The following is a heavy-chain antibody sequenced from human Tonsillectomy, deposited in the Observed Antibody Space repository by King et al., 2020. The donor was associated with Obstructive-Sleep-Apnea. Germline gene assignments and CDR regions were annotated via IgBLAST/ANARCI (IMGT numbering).Heavy chain of an antibody. CDR2: ISSSSSYI. J-gene: IGHJ6*02. D-gene: IGHD4-23*01. Sequence: VQLVESGGGLVKPGGSLRLSCAASGFTFSSYSMNWVRQAPGKGLEWVSSISSSSSYIYYADSVKGRFTISRDNAKNSLYLQMNSLRAEDTAVYYCAITPRVHSGTRDYYYGVDVWGQGTTVTVSS. CDR3: AITPRVHSGTRDYYYGVDV. CDR1: GFTFSSYS. V-gene: IGHV3-21*01.